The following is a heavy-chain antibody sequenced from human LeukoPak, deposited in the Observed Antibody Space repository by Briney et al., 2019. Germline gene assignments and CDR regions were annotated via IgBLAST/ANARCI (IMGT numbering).Heavy chain of an antibody. CDR1: GFTFSSYA. D-gene: IGHD3-22*01. CDR2: ISYDGSNK. CDR3: AKDYYDSSGYFPYYYMDV. Sequence: GGSLRLSCAASGFTFSSYAMHWVRQAPGKGLEWVAVISYDGSNKYYADSVKGRFTISRDNSKNTLYLQMNSLRAEDTAVYYCAKDYYDSSGYFPYYYMDVWGKGTTVTISS. J-gene: IGHJ6*03. V-gene: IGHV3-30*04.